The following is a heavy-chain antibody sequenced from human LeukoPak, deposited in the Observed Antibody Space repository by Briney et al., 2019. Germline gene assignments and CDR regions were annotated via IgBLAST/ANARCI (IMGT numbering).Heavy chain of an antibody. CDR1: GFTFSSYG. D-gene: IGHD2-2*02. CDR3: AKIYCSSKRCYMYYFDF. J-gene: IGHJ4*02. CDR2: ISYDESSK. Sequence: GASLRLSCAASGFTFSSYGMHWVRQAPGKGLEWVAVISYDESSKYYVDSVKGRFAISRDNSKNTLYLQMNSLRAEDTAVYYCAKIYCSSKRCYMYYFDFWGQGTLVTVSS. V-gene: IGHV3-30*18.